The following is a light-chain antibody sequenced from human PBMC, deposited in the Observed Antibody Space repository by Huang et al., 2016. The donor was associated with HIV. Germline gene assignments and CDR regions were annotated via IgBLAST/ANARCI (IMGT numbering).Light chain of an antibody. CDR2: GAS. Sequence: EIVLTQSPGTLSLSAGEGATLSCRASQSFNSKYLAWYQQKPGQAPRLLIYGASSRAAGIPDRFSGSASATDFTLTISGLEPEDFAVYYCQHYGSSPYTFGQGTKVEIK. V-gene: IGKV3-20*01. CDR1: QSFNSKY. J-gene: IGKJ2*01. CDR3: QHYGSSPYT.